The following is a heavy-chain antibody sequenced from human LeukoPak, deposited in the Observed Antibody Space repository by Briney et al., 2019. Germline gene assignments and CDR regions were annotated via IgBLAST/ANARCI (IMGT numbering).Heavy chain of an antibody. V-gene: IGHV1-46*01. CDR2: INPSGGST. J-gene: IGHJ4*02. CDR1: GYTFTSYY. Sequence: ASVKVSCKASGYTFTSYYMHWVRQAPGQGLEWMGIINPSGGSTSYAQKFQGRVTMTRDASTSTVYMELSSLRSEDTAVYYCARWRLGYNSQSNYFDYWGQGTLVTVSS. CDR3: ARWRLGYNSQSNYFDY. D-gene: IGHD1-1*01.